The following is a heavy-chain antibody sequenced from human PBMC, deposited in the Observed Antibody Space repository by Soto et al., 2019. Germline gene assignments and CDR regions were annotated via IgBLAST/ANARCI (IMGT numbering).Heavy chain of an antibody. CDR1: GFPFSNAW. CDR3: ANGPRAAPPY. J-gene: IGHJ4*02. D-gene: IGHD2-8*01. CDR2: IKSKTDGGTA. V-gene: IGHV3-15*01. Sequence: GGSLRLSCAASGFPFSNAWMNRVRQAPGKGLEWVGRIKSKTDGGTADYAAPVKGRFTISRDDSKNTLYLQMNSLRAEDTAVYYCANGPRAAPPYWGQGTLVTVSS.